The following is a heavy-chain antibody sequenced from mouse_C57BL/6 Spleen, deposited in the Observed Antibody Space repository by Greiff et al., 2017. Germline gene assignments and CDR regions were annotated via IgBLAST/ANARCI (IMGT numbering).Heavy chain of an antibody. Sequence: EVKLMESGGGLVKPGGSLKLSCAASGFTFSDYGMHWVRQAPEKGLEWVAYISSGSSTIYYADTVKGRFTISRDNAKNTLFLQMTSLRSEDTAMYDCARPMNRYAMGYWGQGTSVTVSS. D-gene: IGHD2-3*01. CDR3: ARPMNRYAMGY. CDR1: GFTFSDYG. J-gene: IGHJ4*01. CDR2: ISSGSSTI. V-gene: IGHV5-17*01.